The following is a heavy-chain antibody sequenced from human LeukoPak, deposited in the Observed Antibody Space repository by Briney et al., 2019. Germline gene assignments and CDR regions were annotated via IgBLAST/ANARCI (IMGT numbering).Heavy chain of an antibody. CDR3: ARGVANYYDNSGYQN. V-gene: IGHV3-53*01. CDR2: IYSGGNT. J-gene: IGHJ4*02. CDR1: GFTFSSYA. Sequence: PGGSLRLSCAASGFTFSSYAMSWVRQAPGKGLEWVSIIYSGGNTNYADSVKGRFTISRDNSKNTLYLQMNSLRAEDTAVYYCARGVANYYDNSGYQNWGQGTLVTVSS. D-gene: IGHD3-22*01.